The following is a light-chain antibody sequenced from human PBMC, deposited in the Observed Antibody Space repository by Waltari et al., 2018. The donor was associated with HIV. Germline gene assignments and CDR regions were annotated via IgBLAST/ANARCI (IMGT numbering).Light chain of an antibody. CDR1: QSVDSHY. Sequence: VLTQSPGTLSLSPGARATLSCRPSQSVDSHYLAWYQQKPGQAPRLLIYGASNRAIGIPDRFSGSGSGTDFTLTISRLEPEDFAVYYCQQYAFSPVTFGQGTKVGIK. J-gene: IGKJ1*01. V-gene: IGKV3-20*01. CDR3: QQYAFSPVT. CDR2: GAS.